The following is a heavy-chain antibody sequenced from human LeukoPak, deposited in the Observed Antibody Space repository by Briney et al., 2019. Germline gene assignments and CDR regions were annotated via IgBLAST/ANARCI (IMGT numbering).Heavy chain of an antibody. D-gene: IGHD3-22*01. CDR2: IYYSGST. J-gene: IGHJ6*03. CDR3: TRGSIAYYYMDV. V-gene: IGHV4-59*01. CDR1: GGSISSYY. Sequence: SETLSLTCTVSGGSISSYYWSWIRQPPGKGLEWIGNIYYSGSTNYNPSLKSRVTISVDTSKNQFSLKLSSVTAADTAVYYCTRGSIAYYYMDVWGKGTTVTISS.